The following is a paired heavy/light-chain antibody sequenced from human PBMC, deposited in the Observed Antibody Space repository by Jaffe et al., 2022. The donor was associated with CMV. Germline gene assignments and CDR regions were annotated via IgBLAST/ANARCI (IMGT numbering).Heavy chain of an antibody. J-gene: IGHJ4*02. D-gene: IGHD1-26*01. CDR2: ITPNSGDT. Sequence: QVQLVQSGAEVKKPGASVRVSCQASGYTFSDFYLHWVRQAPGQGLEWMGWITPNSGDTFYAQKFQGRVTMTRDKSISTAYMDLGSLGSDDTAVYYCARQKHLDWLGATFDFWGQGALVTVSS. CDR3: ARQKHLDWLGATFDF. V-gene: IGHV1-2*02. CDR1: GYTFSDFY.
Light chain of an antibody. J-gene: IGKJ3*01. Sequence: DIVMTQSPDSLPVSLGERATISCKSSESVLYSSNNKNYLAWFQQKPGQPPKLLIYWASTRESGVPDRFSGSGSGTDFTLTITSLQAEDVAIYYCQQYYRNPFTFGPGTKVDIQ. CDR1: ESVLYSSNNKNY. V-gene: IGKV4-1*01. CDR3: QQYYRNPFT. CDR2: WAS.